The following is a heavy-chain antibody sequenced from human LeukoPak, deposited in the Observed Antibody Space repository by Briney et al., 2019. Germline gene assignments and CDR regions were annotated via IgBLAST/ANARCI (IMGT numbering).Heavy chain of an antibody. Sequence: GGSLRLSCAASGFIFGSYAMNWVRQAPGKGLEWVSILSTNGGKTFYADSVKGRFTISRDNSKNTLYLQMDSLRVEDTAVYYCGGYSSLDHWGQGTLVTVSS. J-gene: IGHJ4*02. D-gene: IGHD3-22*01. CDR1: GFIFGSYA. CDR3: GGYSSLDH. CDR2: LSTNGGKT. V-gene: IGHV3-23*01.